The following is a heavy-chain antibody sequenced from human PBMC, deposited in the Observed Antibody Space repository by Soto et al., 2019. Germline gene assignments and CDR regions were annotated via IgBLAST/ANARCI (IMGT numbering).Heavy chain of an antibody. CDR3: AGEPKACRAAFDY. CDR2: IEHRDCYT. Sequence: PWESLKISRKGPGYSFPNFWIRWVRQVPGKVPEWRGRIEHRDCYTNYSLSFQRHVTVSPDKSISTDYVQWNSLKASDTAMYHGAGEPKACRAAFDYWGLGXLVTVYS. J-gene: IGHJ4*02. V-gene: IGHV5-10-1*01. CDR1: GYSFPNFW.